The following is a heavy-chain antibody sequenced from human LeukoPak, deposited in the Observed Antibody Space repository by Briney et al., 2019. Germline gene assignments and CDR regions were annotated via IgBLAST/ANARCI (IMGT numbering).Heavy chain of an antibody. CDR2: IYSGGTK. CDR1: GFSVNSDH. J-gene: IGHJ4*02. CDR3: ARGLYGSGTYGGFDY. D-gene: IGHD3-10*01. Sequence: PGRSLRLSCAASGFSVNSDHMSWVRQAPGKGLEWVSVIYSGGTKYYADSVKGRFTISRDNSKNTLYLQMNSLRAEDTAVYYCARGLYGSGTYGGFDYWGQGTLVTVSS. V-gene: IGHV3-53*01.